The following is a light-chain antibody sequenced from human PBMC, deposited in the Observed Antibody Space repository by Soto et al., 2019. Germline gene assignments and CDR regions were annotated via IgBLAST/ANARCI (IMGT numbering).Light chain of an antibody. J-gene: IGKJ1*01. CDR2: GAS. V-gene: IGKV3-20*01. CDR1: QFVSSTY. CDR3: QQYGGSTRT. Sequence: EVVLTQSPGTLSLSPGARATLSCRASQFVSSTYLAWYQQRPGQAPRLLIYGASSRATGIPDRFSGGGSETDFTLTISRLESEDFAVYYCQQYGGSTRTFGQGTKVDIK.